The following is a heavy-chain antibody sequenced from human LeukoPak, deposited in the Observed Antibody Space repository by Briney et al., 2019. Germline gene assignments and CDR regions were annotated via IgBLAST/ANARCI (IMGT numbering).Heavy chain of an antibody. V-gene: IGHV5-51*01. D-gene: IGHD6-19*01. J-gene: IGHJ4*02. CDR2: IYPGDSDT. CDR1: GYSFTSYW. Sequence: GESLKISCKGSGYSFTSYWIGWVRQMPGKGLEWMGIIYPGDSDTRYSPSFQGQVTISADKSISTAYLQWSSLKASDTAMYYCARLLTSPSYSPVAGTRHFDYWGQGTLVTVSS. CDR3: ARLLTSPSYSPVAGTRHFDY.